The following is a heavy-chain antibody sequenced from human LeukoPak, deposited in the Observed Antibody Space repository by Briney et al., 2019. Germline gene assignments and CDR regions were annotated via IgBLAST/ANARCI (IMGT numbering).Heavy chain of an antibody. Sequence: PGGSLRLSCAASGFTFSSYWMSWVRQAPGKGLEWVANIKQDGSEKYYVDSVKGRFTISRDNAKISLYLQMNSLRAEDTAVYYCARGYCSGGSCYSEEHDAFDIWGQGTMVTVSS. D-gene: IGHD2-15*01. CDR2: IKQDGSEK. CDR1: GFTFSSYW. J-gene: IGHJ3*02. V-gene: IGHV3-7*01. CDR3: ARGYCSGGSCYSEEHDAFDI.